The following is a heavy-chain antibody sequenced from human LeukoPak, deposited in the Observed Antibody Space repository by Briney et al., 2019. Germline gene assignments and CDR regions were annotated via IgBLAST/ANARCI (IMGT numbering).Heavy chain of an antibody. CDR3: AKEQIRYGSGSSGPLDI. CDR2: IRYDGSNK. Sequence: GGSLRLSCAASGFTFSSYGMHWVRQAPGKGLEWVAFIRYDGSNKYYADSVKGRFIISRDNSKNTVYLQMNSLRAEDTAVYYCAKEQIRYGSGSSGPLDIWGQGTMVTVSS. D-gene: IGHD3-10*01. J-gene: IGHJ3*02. CDR1: GFTFSSYG. V-gene: IGHV3-30*02.